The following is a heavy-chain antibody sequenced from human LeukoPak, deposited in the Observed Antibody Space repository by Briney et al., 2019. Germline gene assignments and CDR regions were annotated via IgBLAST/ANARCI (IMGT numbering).Heavy chain of an antibody. CDR3: ARDLSTTFGVVSPGGDY. J-gene: IGHJ4*02. V-gene: IGHV3-74*01. CDR1: GFTFSSYW. CDR2: INSDGGST. D-gene: IGHD3-3*01. Sequence: PGGSLRLSCAASGFTFSSYWMHWVRQAPGKGLFWVSRINSDGGSTTYADSVKGRFTISRDNSKNTLYLQINRLRAEDTAMYYCARDLSTTFGVVSPGGDYWGQGTLVTVSS.